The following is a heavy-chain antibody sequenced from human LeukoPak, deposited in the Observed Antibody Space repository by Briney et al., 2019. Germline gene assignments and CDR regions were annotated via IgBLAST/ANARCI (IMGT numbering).Heavy chain of an antibody. CDR1: GGTFRSYT. V-gene: IGHV1-69*02. CDR2: IIPILGIA. Sequence: SVKVSCKASGGTFRSYTISWVRQAPGQGLEWVGRIIPILGIANYAQKFQGRVTITADKSTSTAYMELSSLRSEDPAVYYCATXXSGSSSXRFDPWGQGTLVTVSS. D-gene: IGHD3-10*01. CDR3: ATXXSGSSSXRFDP. J-gene: IGHJ5*02.